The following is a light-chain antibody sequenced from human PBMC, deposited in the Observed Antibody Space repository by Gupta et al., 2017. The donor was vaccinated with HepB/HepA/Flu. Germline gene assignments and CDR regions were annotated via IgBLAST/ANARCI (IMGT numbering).Light chain of an antibody. Sequence: SVLTQPPSASGTPGQRVTISCSGSSTNLGSNTVHSYQQLPGAAPKLLIYSNNQRPPGVPDRCSGAKSCATAALAISGRHAEDEAEYYCAAWDDSLNGVVFGGGTKLTVL. CDR3: AAWDDSLNGVV. CDR2: SNN. CDR1: STNLGSNT. J-gene: IGLJ2*01. V-gene: IGLV1-44*01.